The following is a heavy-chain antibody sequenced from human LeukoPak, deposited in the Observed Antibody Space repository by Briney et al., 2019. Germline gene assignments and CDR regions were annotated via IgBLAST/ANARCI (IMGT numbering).Heavy chain of an antibody. D-gene: IGHD6-13*01. CDR2: ISYDGSNK. V-gene: IGHV3-30-3*01. Sequence: GRSLRLSCAASGFTFSSYAMHWVRQAPGKGLEWVAVISYDGSNKYCADSVKGRFTISRDNSKNTLYLQMNSLRAEDTAVYYCARVASSSWGAFDIWGQGTMVTVSS. CDR3: ARVASSSWGAFDI. J-gene: IGHJ3*02. CDR1: GFTFSSYA.